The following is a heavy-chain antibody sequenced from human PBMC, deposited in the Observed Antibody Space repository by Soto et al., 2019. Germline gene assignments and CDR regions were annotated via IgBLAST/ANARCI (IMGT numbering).Heavy chain of an antibody. V-gene: IGHV4-4*07. CDR2: IYTSGST. J-gene: IGHJ5*02. Sequence: PSETLSLSCPVSYGYIISYYWRWIRQPAGKGLEWIGRIYTSGSTNYNPSLKSRVTMSVDTSKNQFSLKLSSVTAADTAVYYCARDFMEDWNYETNWFDPWGQGTLVTVSS. CDR3: ARDFMEDWNYETNWFDP. CDR1: YGYIISYY. D-gene: IGHD1-7*01.